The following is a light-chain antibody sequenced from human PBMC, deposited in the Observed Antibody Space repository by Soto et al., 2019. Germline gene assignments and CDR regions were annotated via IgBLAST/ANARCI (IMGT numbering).Light chain of an antibody. CDR1: QSVSSSY. V-gene: IGKV3-20*01. CDR2: DAS. CDR3: QQYATSPAT. Sequence: EIVLTQSPGTLSLSPGERATLSCRASQSVSSSYLGWYQQKPGQAPRLLIYDASSRATGIPDRFSGSGSGTDFTLTISRLEPEDFAVDFCQQYATSPATFGQGTKVEI. J-gene: IGKJ1*01.